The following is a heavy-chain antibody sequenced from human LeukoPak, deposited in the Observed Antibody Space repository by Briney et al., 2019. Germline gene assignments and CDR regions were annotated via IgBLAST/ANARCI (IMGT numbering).Heavy chain of an antibody. D-gene: IGHD3/OR15-3a*01. J-gene: IGHJ4*02. V-gene: IGHV1-8*01. CDR3: ARRSVWTSEADY. CDR1: GYTFTSYD. Sequence: ASVKVSCKASGYTFTSYDINWVRQATGQGVEWMGSMNPNSGNTGYAQKFQGRVTMTRNTSISTAYMELSSLRSEDTAVYYCARRSVWTSEADYWGQGTLVTVSS. CDR2: MNPNSGNT.